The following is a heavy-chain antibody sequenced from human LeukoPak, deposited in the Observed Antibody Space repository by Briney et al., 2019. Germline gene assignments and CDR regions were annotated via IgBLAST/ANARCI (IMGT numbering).Heavy chain of an antibody. CDR2: INHSGST. V-gene: IGHV4-34*01. Sequence: PSETLSLTCAVYGGSFSGYYWSWIRQPPGKGLEWIGEINHSGSTNYNPSLKSRVTISVDTSKNQFSLKLSSVTAADTAVYYCARTPRLWSLRAAPYDIGIVNDYWGQGTLVTVSS. D-gene: IGHD3-22*01. J-gene: IGHJ4*02. CDR1: GGSFSGYY. CDR3: ARTPRLWSLRAAPYDIGIVNDY.